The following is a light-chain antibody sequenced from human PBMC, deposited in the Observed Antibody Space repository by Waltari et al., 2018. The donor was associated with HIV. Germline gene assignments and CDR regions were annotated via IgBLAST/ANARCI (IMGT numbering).Light chain of an antibody. CDR3: QSYDSRLTVWV. J-gene: IGLJ3*02. CDR2: INI. Sequence: QSVLTQPASVSGALGQRVTISCTGSSANIGADYDVPWYQQFPGAAPKLRIYINITRPSGVHDRFPGSKSCTSASLAITGLQAEDEADYYGQSYDSRLTVWVFGGGTKVTVL. V-gene: IGLV1-40*01. CDR1: SANIGADYD.